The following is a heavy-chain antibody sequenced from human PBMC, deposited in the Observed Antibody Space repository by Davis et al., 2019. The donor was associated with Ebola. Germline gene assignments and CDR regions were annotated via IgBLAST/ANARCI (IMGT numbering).Heavy chain of an antibody. Sequence: GESLKISCAASGFTFSSYSMNWVRQAPGKGLEWVSSISSSSYIYYADSVKGRFTISRDNSKNTLYLQMNSLRAEDTAVYYCARGPPILEWLYFDYWGQGTLVTVSS. CDR3: ARGPPILEWLYFDY. J-gene: IGHJ4*02. CDR1: GFTFSSYS. D-gene: IGHD3-3*01. V-gene: IGHV3-21*01. CDR2: ISSSSYI.